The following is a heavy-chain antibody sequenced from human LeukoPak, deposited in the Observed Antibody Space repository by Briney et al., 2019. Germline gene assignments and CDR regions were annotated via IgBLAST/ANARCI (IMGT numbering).Heavy chain of an antibody. CDR2: VYSSGST. D-gene: IGHD3-10*01. CDR1: GGSINSNTYY. J-gene: IGHJ4*02. CDR3: ARRSRSGFFDY. V-gene: IGHV4-39*01. Sequence: SETLSLTCAVSGGSINSNTYYWGWIRQPPGKGLEWTGSVYSSGSTYYNPSLKSRVAISVDTSKNQFSLRLSSVTAPDTAVYYCARRSRSGFFDYWGQGTLVTVSS.